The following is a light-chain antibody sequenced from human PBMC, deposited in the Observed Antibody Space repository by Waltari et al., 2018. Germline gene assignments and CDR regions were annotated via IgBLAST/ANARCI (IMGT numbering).Light chain of an antibody. V-gene: IGKV1-12*01. J-gene: IGKJ5*01. CDR1: QGIDNW. Sequence: DIQMTQSPSSVPASIGDRVTITCRASQGIDNWLAWYQQKPGKAPKLLISAAYNLHSGVPSRFSGSRSETEFTLTINNLQPEDFATYFCQQAKSFPITFGQGTQLEIK. CDR3: QQAKSFPIT. CDR2: AAY.